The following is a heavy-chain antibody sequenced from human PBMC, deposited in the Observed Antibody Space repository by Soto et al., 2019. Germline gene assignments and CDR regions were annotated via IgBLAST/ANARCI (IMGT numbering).Heavy chain of an antibody. CDR3: ARELTLDYDSRARYFDL. J-gene: IGHJ2*01. V-gene: IGHV4-59*01. CDR1: GGSISSYY. D-gene: IGHD3-22*01. CDR2: IYYSGST. Sequence: QVQLQESGPGLVKPSETLSPTCTVSGGSISSYYWSWIRQPPGKGLEWIGYIYYSGSTNYNPSLKSRVTISVATSKTQFSRKLSSVTAADTAVYYCARELTLDYDSRARYFDLWGRGTLVTVSS.